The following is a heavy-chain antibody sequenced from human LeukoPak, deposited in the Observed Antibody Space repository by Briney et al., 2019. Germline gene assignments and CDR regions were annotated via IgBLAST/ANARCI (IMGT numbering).Heavy chain of an antibody. CDR3: AREGYDSSGIDY. D-gene: IGHD3-22*01. CDR1: GGSLSSYY. J-gene: IGHJ4*02. CDR2: IYYSGST. V-gene: IGHV4-59*01. Sequence: SETLSLTCTVSGGSLSSYYWSWIRQPPGKGLEWIGYIYYSGSTNYNPSLKSRVTISVDTSKNQFSLKLSSVTAADTAVYYCAREGYDSSGIDYWGQGTLVTVSS.